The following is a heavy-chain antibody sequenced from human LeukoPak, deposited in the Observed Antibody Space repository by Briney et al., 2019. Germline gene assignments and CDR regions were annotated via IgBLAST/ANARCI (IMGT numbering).Heavy chain of an antibody. CDR2: IYTSGST. D-gene: IGHD4-23*01. CDR3: ARESLNYGGNRILDY. V-gene: IGHV4-4*07. CDR1: GGSISTYH. Sequence: HSETLSLTCTISGGSISTYHWSWIRQPAGKGLEWIGRIYTSGSTDYNPSLKTRVTMSVDTSKNQFSLNLNSVTAADTAVYYCARESLNYGGNRILDYWGQGALVIVSS. J-gene: IGHJ4*02.